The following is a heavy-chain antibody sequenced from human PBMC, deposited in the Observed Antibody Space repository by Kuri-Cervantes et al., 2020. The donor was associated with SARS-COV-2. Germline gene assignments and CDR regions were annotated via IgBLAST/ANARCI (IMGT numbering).Heavy chain of an antibody. CDR3: ARSSGQIFYYYGMDV. CDR2: ISSSSSYT. CDR1: GFTFSDYY. Sequence: GESLKISCAASGFTFSDYYMSWIRQAPWKGLEWVSYISSSSSYTNYADSVKGRFTISRDNAKNSLYLQMNSLRAEDTAVYYCARSSGQIFYYYGMDVWGQGTTVTVSS. J-gene: IGHJ6*02. D-gene: IGHD2-15*01. V-gene: IGHV3-11*06.